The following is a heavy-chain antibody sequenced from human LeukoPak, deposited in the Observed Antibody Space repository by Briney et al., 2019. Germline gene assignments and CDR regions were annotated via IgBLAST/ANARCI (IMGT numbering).Heavy chain of an antibody. CDR3: ARDNGYYSDSRDAFDI. J-gene: IGHJ3*02. CDR1: GFTFSSYS. CDR2: ISSSSSYI. D-gene: IGHD3-22*01. Sequence: PGGSLRLSCAASGFTFSSYSMNWVRQAPGKGLEWVSSISSSSSYIYYADSVKGRFTISRDNAKNSLYLQMNSLRVEDTAVYFCARDNGYYSDSRDAFDIWGQGTMVTVSS. V-gene: IGHV3-21*01.